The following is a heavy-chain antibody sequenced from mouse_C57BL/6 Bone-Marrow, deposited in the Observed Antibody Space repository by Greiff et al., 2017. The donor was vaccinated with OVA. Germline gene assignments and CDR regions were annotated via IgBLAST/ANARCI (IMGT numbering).Heavy chain of an antibody. J-gene: IGHJ4*01. CDR2: IYPGDGDT. Sequence: QVQLQQSGPELVKPGASVKISCKASGYAFSSSWMNWVKQRPGKGLEWIGRIYPGDGDTNYNGKFKGKATLTADKSSSTAYMQLSSLTSEDSAVYFCARSYDYDVGGYAMDYWGHGTSGTVSS. V-gene: IGHV1-82*01. CDR1: GYAFSSSW. D-gene: IGHD2-4*01. CDR3: ARSYDYDVGGYAMDY.